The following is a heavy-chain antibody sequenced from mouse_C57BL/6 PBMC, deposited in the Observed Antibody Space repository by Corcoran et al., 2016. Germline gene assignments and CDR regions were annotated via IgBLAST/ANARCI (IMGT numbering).Heavy chain of an antibody. CDR1: GYTFTSYD. CDR3: AREGANWDGWFAY. V-gene: IGHV1-85*01. CDR2: IYPRDGST. D-gene: IGHD4-1*01. J-gene: IGHJ3*01. Sequence: QVQLQQSGPELVKTGASVKLSCKASGYTFTSYDINWVKQRPGQGLEWIGWIYPRDGSTKYNEKFKGKATLTVDTSSSTAYMELHSLTSEDSAVYFCAREGANWDGWFAYWGQGTLVTVSA.